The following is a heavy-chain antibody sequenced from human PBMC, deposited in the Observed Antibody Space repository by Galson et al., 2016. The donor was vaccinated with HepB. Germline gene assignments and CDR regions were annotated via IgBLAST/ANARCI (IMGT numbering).Heavy chain of an antibody. J-gene: IGHJ4*02. D-gene: IGHD3-22*01. CDR1: GYTFANYN. CDR3: ARDGGGYYKSGGFPDY. CDR2: INAGSGDT. V-gene: IGHV1-3*01. Sequence: SVKVSCKASGYTFANYNMHWVRQAPGQRLEWMGWINAGSGDTKYSQKFQGRVTISRDTSASTAYMELSSLRSEDTAVYYCARDGGGYYKSGGFPDYWGQGTLVTVSS.